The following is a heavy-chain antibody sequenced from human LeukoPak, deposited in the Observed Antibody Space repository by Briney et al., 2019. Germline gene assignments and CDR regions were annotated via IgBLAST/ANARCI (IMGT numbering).Heavy chain of an antibody. CDR1: GFTFDDYT. CDR2: ITWDGGST. D-gene: IGHD6-13*01. Sequence: GGSLRLSCAASGFTFDDYTMHWVRQGPGKGLEWVSLITWDGGSTYYADSVKGRFTISRDNAKNSLYLQMNSLRAEDTAVYYCARESLIAAASFDYWGQGTLVTVSS. CDR3: ARESLIAAASFDY. V-gene: IGHV3-43*01. J-gene: IGHJ4*02.